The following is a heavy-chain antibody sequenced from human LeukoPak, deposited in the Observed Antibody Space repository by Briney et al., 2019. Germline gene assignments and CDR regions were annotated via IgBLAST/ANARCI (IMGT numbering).Heavy chain of an antibody. V-gene: IGHV3-21*04. D-gene: IGHD1/OR15-1a*01. J-gene: IGHJ3*02. CDR2: ISSSSSYI. CDR3: AKDSRRTRGAFDI. CDR1: GFTFSSYS. Sequence: GGSLRLSCAASGFTFSSYSMNWVRQAPGKGLEWVSSISSSSSYIYYADSVKGRFTISRDNAKNTLNLQMNSLRAEDTAVYYCAKDSRRTRGAFDIWGQGTMVTVSS.